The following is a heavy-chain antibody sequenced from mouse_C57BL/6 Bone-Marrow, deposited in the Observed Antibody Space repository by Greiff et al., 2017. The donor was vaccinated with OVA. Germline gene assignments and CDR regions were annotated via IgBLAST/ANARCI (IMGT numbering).Heavy chain of an antibody. D-gene: IGHD2-3*01. V-gene: IGHV1-59*01. CDR3: ARGDGYYRCAY. CDR1: GYTFTSYW. Sequence: QVQLQQPGAELVRPGTSVKLSCKASGYTFTSYWMHWVKQRPGQGLEWIGVIDPSDSYTNYNQKFKGKATLTVDTSSSTAYMQLSSLTSEDSAVYYCARGDGYYRCAYWGQGTLVTVSA. J-gene: IGHJ3*01. CDR2: IDPSDSYT.